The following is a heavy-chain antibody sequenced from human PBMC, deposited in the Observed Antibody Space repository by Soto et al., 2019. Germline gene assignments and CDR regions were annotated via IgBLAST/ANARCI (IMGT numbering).Heavy chain of an antibody. CDR3: ARERGTSPIINWFDP. D-gene: IGHD1-1*01. V-gene: IGHV1-46*01. CDR2: INPSGGST. CDR1: GYTFTSYY. J-gene: IGHJ5*02. Sequence: GASVKVSCKASGYTFTSYYMHWVRQAPGQGLEWMGIINPSGGSTSYAQKFQGRVTMTRDTSTSTVYMELSSLRSEDTAVYYCARERGTSPIINWFDPWGQGTLVTVSS.